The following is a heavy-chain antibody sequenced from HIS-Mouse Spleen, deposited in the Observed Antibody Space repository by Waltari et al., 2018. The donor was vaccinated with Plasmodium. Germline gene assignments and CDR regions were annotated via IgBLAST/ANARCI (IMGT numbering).Heavy chain of an antibody. V-gene: IGHV3-7*01. Sequence: EVQLVESGGGLVQPGGSLRLSCAASGFTFSCYWMSWVRQAPGKGLEWVSNIKQDGSEKYYVELVKGRFTISRDNAKNSLYLQMNSLRAEDTAVYYCASSWYWYFDLWGRGTLVTVSS. CDR1: GFTFSCYW. CDR2: IKQDGSEK. CDR3: ASSWYWYFDL. D-gene: IGHD6-13*01. J-gene: IGHJ2*01.